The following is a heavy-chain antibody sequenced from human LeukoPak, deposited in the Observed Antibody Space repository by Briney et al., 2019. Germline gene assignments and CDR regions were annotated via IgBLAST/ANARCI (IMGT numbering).Heavy chain of an antibody. CDR3: ARAYQNYYYYMDV. V-gene: IGHV4-59*01. CDR1: GGSISSYY. D-gene: IGHD2-2*01. J-gene: IGHJ6*03. CDR2: IYYSGST. Sequence: SETLSLTCTVSGGSISSYYWSWIRQPPGKGLEWIGYIYYSGSTNYNPSLKSRVTISVDTSKNQFSLKLSSVTAPDTAVYYCARAYQNYYYYMDVWGKGTTVTISS.